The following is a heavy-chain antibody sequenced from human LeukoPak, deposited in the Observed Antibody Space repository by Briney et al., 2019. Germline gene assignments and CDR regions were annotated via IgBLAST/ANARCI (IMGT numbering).Heavy chain of an antibody. V-gene: IGHV3-23*01. D-gene: IGHD6-13*01. CDR2: ISSSGGST. CDR1: GFSFNNYG. Sequence: GGPLRLSCGATGFSFNNYGMSWVRQGPGKGLEWVSGISSSGGSTYYADSVKGRFTISRDNSTNPLYLQMNSLRAEDTAVYYCAKDQQQLASFDYWGQGTPVTVSS. J-gene: IGHJ4*02. CDR3: AKDQQQLASFDY.